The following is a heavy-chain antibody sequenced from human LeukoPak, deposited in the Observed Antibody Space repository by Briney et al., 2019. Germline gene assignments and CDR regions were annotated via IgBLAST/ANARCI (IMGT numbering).Heavy chain of an antibody. V-gene: IGHV3-21*01. CDR1: GFTFSSYS. CDR3: AHTITGTTVDY. CDR2: ISSSSSYI. D-gene: IGHD1-7*01. J-gene: IGHJ4*02. Sequence: TGGSLRLSCAASGFTFSSYSMNWVRQAPGKGLEWVSSISSSSSYIYYADSVKGRFTISRDNAKNSLCLQMNSLRAEDTAVYYCAHTITGTTVDYWGQGTLVTVSS.